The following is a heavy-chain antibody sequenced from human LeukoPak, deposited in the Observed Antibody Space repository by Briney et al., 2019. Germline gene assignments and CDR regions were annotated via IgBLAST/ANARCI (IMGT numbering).Heavy chain of an antibody. CDR1: GFTFNIYV. Sequence: GGSLRLSCAASGFTFNIYVMHWVRQAPGKGLEWVAVISYDGNNKYSADSVKGRFTISRDNSKNTLYLQMNSLRAEDTAVYYCARGGQFLEWRIYDYWGQGTLVTVSS. D-gene: IGHD3-3*01. CDR2: ISYDGNNK. J-gene: IGHJ4*02. CDR3: ARGGQFLEWRIYDY. V-gene: IGHV3-30*04.